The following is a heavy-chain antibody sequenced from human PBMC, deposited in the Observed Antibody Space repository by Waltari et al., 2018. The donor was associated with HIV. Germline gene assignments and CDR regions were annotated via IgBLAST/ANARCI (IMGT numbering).Heavy chain of an antibody. CDR1: GGSISSYY. V-gene: IGHV4-4*07. CDR2: IYTSGST. D-gene: IGHD3-10*01. J-gene: IGHJ5*02. CDR3: ARGGGTYYYGSGSYQGWFDP. Sequence: QVQLQESGPGLVKPSETLSLTCTVSGGSISSYYWSWSRQPAGKGLEWIGRIYTSGSTNYNPSLKSRVTMSVDTSKNQFSLKLSSVTAADTAVYYCARGGGTYYYGSGSYQGWFDPWGQGTLVTVSS.